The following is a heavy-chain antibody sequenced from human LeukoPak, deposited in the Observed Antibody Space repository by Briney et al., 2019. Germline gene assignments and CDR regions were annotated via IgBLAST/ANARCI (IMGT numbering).Heavy chain of an antibody. CDR3: AGDYGEYSYGMAV. CDR1: GFTFNSYG. D-gene: IGHD4-17*01. V-gene: IGHV3-33*01. J-gene: IGHJ6*02. Sequence: PGGSLRLSCAASGFTFNSYGMHWVRQAPGKGLEWGAVIWYDGSNEYYADSVKGRFTISRENSKNTLYLQMNSLRAEDTAVYYCAGDYGEYSYGMAVWGQGTTVTVSS. CDR2: IWYDGSNE.